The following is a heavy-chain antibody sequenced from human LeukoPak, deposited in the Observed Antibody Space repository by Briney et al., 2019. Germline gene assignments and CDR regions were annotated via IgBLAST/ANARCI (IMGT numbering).Heavy chain of an antibody. CDR1: GFTFSSYA. CDR2: ISGSGGST. V-gene: IGHV3-23*01. CDR3: AKELLAGGSYDRVGY. D-gene: IGHD1-26*01. J-gene: IGHJ4*02. Sequence: GGPLRLSCAASGFTFSSYAMSWVRQAPGKGLEWVSAISGSGGSTYYADSVKGRFTISRDNSKNTLYLQMNSLRAEDTAVYYCAKELLAGGSYDRVGYWGQGTLVTASS.